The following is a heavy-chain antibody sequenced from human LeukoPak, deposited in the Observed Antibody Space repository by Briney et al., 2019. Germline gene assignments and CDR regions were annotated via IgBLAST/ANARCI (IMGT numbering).Heavy chain of an antibody. J-gene: IGHJ4*02. CDR2: INPSGGST. V-gene: IGHV1-46*01. CDR1: GYTFTSYY. D-gene: IGHD5-24*01. CDR3: ARDPRWLQWEMSRYFDY. Sequence: ASVKVSCKASGYTFTSYYMHWVRQAPGQGLEWMGIINPSGGSTSYAQKFQGRVTMTRDTSTSTVYMELSSLRSEDTAVYYCARDPRWLQWEMSRYFDYWGQGTLVTVSS.